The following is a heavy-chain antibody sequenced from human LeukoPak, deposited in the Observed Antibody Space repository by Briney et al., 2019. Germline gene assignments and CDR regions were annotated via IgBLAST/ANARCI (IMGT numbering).Heavy chain of an antibody. D-gene: IGHD3-9*01. CDR1: GGSIRGSTYY. Sequence: PSETLSLTCTVSGGSIRGSTYYWGWIRQPPGKGLEWIGNIYYSGITYYNPSLKSRVTISVDTSKNQFSLKLSSVTAADTAVYYCARHKVPLVNAFDIWGQGTMVTVSS. CDR2: IYYSGIT. CDR3: ARHKVPLVNAFDI. V-gene: IGHV4-39*01. J-gene: IGHJ3*02.